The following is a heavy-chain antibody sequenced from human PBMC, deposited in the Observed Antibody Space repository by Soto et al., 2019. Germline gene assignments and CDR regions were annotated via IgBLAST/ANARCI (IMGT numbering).Heavy chain of an antibody. J-gene: IGHJ5*02. CDR3: ARGIPYGSGSYDWFDP. V-gene: IGHV4-30-2*01. CDR1: GGSISSGGYS. CDR2: IYHSGST. D-gene: IGHD3-10*01. Sequence: QLQLQESGSGLVKPSQTLSLTRAVSGGSISSGGYSWSWIRQPPGKGLEWIGYIYHSGSTYYNPSLKSRVTISVDRSKNQFSLKLSSVTAADTAVYYCARGIPYGSGSYDWFDPWGQGTLVTVSS.